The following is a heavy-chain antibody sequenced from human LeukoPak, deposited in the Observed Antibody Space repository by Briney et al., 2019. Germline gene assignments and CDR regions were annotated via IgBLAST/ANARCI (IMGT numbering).Heavy chain of an antibody. Sequence: GASVKVSCKASGGTFSSYAISWVRQAPGQGLEWMGGIIPIFGTANYAQKFQGRVTITADESTSTAYMELSSLRSEDTAVYYCARDSRGYSGYDDNWFDPWGQGTLVTVSS. J-gene: IGHJ5*02. CDR3: ARDSRGYSGYDDNWFDP. CDR2: IIPIFGTA. V-gene: IGHV1-69*13. CDR1: GGTFSSYA. D-gene: IGHD5-12*01.